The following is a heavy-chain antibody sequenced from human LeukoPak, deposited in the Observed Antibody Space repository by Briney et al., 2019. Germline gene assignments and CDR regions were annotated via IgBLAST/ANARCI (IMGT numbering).Heavy chain of an antibody. J-gene: IGHJ4*02. V-gene: IGHV4-59*01. CDR1: GGSISTYY. CDR2: IYYSGNT. Sequence: SETLSLTCTVSGGSISTYYWGWIRQPPGKGLDWIGYIYYSGNTNYNPSLKSRVTISIDTTKNQISLKVSSVTAADTAVYYCARGAYISGRYGFDYWGQGTLVTVSS. D-gene: IGHD6-19*01. CDR3: ARGAYISGRYGFDY.